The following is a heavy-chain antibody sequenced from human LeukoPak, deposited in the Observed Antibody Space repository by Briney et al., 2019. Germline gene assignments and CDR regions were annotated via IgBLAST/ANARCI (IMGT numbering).Heavy chain of an antibody. J-gene: IGHJ4*02. Sequence: GGSLRLSCAASGFTFSSCAMSWVRQAPGKGLEWVAVISYDGSNKYYADSVKGRFTISRDNSKNTLYLQMNSRRAEDTAVYYCARGRWLQARGPSFDYWGQGTLVTVSS. CDR1: GFTFSSCA. CDR2: ISYDGSNK. D-gene: IGHD5-24*01. V-gene: IGHV3-30-3*01. CDR3: ARGRWLQARGPSFDY.